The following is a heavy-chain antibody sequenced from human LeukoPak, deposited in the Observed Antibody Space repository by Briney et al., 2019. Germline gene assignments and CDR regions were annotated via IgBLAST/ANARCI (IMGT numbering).Heavy chain of an antibody. J-gene: IGHJ4*02. CDR2: IFHNGFT. D-gene: IGHD3-3*01. CDR3: ARDRAGGLRFVEWLSAFDY. Sequence: PSETLSLTCTVSDYSISSGYYWAWIRQSPGKGLAWIGNIFHNGFTYYNPSLKSRVTISVDTSKNQFSLNLRFVTAADTAVYYCARDRAGGLRFVEWLSAFDYWGQGTLVTVSS. CDR1: DYSISSGYY. V-gene: IGHV4-38-2*02.